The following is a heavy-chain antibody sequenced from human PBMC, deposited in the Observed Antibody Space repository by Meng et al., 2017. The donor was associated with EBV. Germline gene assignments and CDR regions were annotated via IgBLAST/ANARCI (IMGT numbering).Heavy chain of an antibody. CDR1: GGPFRNYA. V-gene: IGHV1-69*01. D-gene: IGHD3-10*01. CDR3: ASESGRGYTPDY. J-gene: IGHJ4*02. CDR2: FLPTLGAP. Sequence: QLVQSAAEAKKPWSSVKVSCKTSGGPFRNYAISWVRQAPGQGLGWLGGFLPTLGAPNYAQKFHGRVSITADESTSTHYMDLSSLRSEDTAVYYCASESGRGYTPDYWGQGTLVTVSS.